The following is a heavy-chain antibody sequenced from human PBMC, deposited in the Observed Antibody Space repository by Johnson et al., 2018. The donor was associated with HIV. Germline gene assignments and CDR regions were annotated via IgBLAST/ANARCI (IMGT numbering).Heavy chain of an antibody. J-gene: IGHJ3*02. CDR3: AREDSAFDI. Sequence: VQLVESGGGVVQPGRSLRLSCAASGFTFSNYWMLWVRQGLGKGLVWVSRINSDGSSTSYADSVKGRFTISRDNTKNSLYLQMNSLRAEDTAVYYCAREDSAFDIWGQGTMVTVSS. V-gene: IGHV3-74*01. CDR2: INSDGSST. CDR1: GFTFSNYW.